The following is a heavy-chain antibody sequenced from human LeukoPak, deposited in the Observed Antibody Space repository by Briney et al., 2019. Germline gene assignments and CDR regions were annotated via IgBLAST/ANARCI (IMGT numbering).Heavy chain of an antibody. J-gene: IGHJ3*02. V-gene: IGHV3-23*01. D-gene: IGHD3-10*01. CDR1: XFIFSTYA. CDR2: ISTSGGST. Sequence: GGXLRLXXXAXXFIFSTYAMTWVRQAPGKGLEWVSGISTSGGSTYYADSVKGRFTISRDNSQNTLYLQMNSLRAEDTAVYYCAKTLWFGDLLDAFDIWGQGTMVTVSS. CDR3: AKTLWFGDLLDAFDI.